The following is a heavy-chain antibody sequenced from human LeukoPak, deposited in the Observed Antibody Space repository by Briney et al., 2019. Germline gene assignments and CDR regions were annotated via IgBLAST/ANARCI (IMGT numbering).Heavy chain of an antibody. J-gene: IGHJ4*02. CDR1: GFTFSSYW. CDR2: INSDGSST. CDR3: AGFSGSSWYGFDY. Sequence: GGSLRLSCAASGFTFSSYWMHWVRQAPGKGLVWVSRINSDGSSTSYADSVKGRFTISRDNAKNTLYLQMNSLRAEDTAVYYCAGFSGSSWYGFDYWGQGTLVTVSS. V-gene: IGHV3-74*01. D-gene: IGHD6-13*01.